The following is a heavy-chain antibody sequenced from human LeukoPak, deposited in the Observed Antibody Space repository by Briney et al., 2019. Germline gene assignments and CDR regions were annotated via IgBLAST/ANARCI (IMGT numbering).Heavy chain of an antibody. V-gene: IGHV3-21*01. CDR1: RFTFNSYN. CDR3: ARDPYSGGYGNDYYYYMDV. J-gene: IGHJ6*03. CDR2: ITSSSTYM. D-gene: IGHD1-26*01. Sequence: PGGSLRFSCAASRFTFNSYNMNWVRQAPGKGLEWVSAITSSSTYMYYADSVKGRFTISRDNARNSLYLQMNSLRAEDTAVYYCARDPYSGGYGNDYYYYMDVWGKGTTVTISS.